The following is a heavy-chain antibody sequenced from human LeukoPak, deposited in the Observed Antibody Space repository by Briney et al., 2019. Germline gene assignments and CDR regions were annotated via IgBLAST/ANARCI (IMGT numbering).Heavy chain of an antibody. CDR1: GGSFSGYY. CDR2: INRSGST. D-gene: IGHD6-19*01. J-gene: IGHJ4*02. CDR3: ARANIAVALDY. Sequence: SETLSLTCAVYGGSFSGYYWSWIRQPPGKGLEWIGEINRSGSTNYNPSLKGRVTISVDTSKNQFSLKLSSVTAADTAVYYCARANIAVALDYWGQGTLVTVSS. V-gene: IGHV4-34*01.